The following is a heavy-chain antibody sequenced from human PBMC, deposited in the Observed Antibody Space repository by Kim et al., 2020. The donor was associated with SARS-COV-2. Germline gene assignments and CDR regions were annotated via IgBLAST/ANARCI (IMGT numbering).Heavy chain of an antibody. J-gene: IGHJ4*02. D-gene: IGHD2-15*01. CDR2: IIPIFGTP. Sequence: SVKVSCKASGGTFGTYTITWVRQAPGQGLEWMGGIIPIFGTPDYAQNFQGRVTISAGESTTTAYMELSSLRSEDTAVYYCAKKEIVGPLDYWGQGTLVTVSS. CDR3: AKKEIVGPLDY. CDR1: GGTFGTYT. V-gene: IGHV1-69*13.